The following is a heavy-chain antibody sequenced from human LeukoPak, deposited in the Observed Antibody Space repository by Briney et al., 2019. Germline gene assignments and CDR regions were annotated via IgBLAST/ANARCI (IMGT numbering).Heavy chain of an antibody. V-gene: IGHV3-48*03. CDR3: ARGGYSYGYTYFDY. Sequence: GGSLRLSCAASGFTFSSYEMNWVRQAPGKGLEWVSYISSSGSTIYYADSVKGRFTISRDNAKNSPYLQMNSLRAEDTAVYYCARGGYSYGYTYFDYWGQGTLVTVSS. J-gene: IGHJ4*02. D-gene: IGHD5-18*01. CDR2: ISSSGSTI. CDR1: GFTFSSYE.